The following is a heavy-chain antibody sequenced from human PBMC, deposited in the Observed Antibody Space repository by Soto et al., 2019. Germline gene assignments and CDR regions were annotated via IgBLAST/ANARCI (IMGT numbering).Heavy chain of an antibody. CDR1: GYSFTNYW. D-gene: IGHD3-10*01. Sequence: GESLKISCKGSGYSFTNYWIGWVRQMPGKGLEWMAIIYPGNSESRYSPSFRGQVTISADRSISTAYLQWSSLKASDTAMYYCASQDLFMVRGLDDGLNLWGQGTMVTVSS. V-gene: IGHV5-51*01. J-gene: IGHJ3*01. CDR2: IYPGNSES. CDR3: ASQDLFMVRGLDDGLNL.